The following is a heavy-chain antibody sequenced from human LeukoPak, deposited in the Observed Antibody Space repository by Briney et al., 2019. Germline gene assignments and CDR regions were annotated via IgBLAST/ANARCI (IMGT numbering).Heavy chain of an antibody. CDR2: INPDSGGT. D-gene: IGHD6-19*01. J-gene: IGHJ4*02. CDR1: GYTFSDYY. V-gene: IGHV1-2*06. CDR3: ARDLEQWFRQRDY. Sequence: ASVWVSCKASGYTFSDYYIHWVRQAPGQGLEWMGRINPDSGGTNYAPTFQGRVTMTRDTSISTVYMSLRRLRSDDSAVYYCARDLEQWFRQRDYWGQGTLVTVSS.